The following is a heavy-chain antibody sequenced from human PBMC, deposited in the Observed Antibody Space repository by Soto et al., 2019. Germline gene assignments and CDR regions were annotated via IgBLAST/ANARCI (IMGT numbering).Heavy chain of an antibody. J-gene: IGHJ5*02. CDR2: IYWDDDK. Sequence: QITLKESGPTLVKPTQTLTLTCTFSGFSINPYGVGVGWIRQAPGEALAWRAFIYWDDDKRYSPSLKSRLTITKDTAKNYVVLTMANMDPVDTGTYYCADRTPYHTNWNAGWFDAWGQGTLVTVSS. CDR1: GFSINPYGVG. D-gene: IGHD1-1*01. V-gene: IGHV2-5*02. CDR3: ADRTPYHTNWNAGWFDA.